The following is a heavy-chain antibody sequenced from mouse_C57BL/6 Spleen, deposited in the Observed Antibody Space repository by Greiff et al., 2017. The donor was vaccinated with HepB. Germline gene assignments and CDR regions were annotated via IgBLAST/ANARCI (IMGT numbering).Heavy chain of an antibody. CDR2: IYPGDGDT. J-gene: IGHJ2*01. D-gene: IGHD1-1*01. Sequence: QVQLQQSGPELVKPGASVKISCKASGYAFSSSWMNWVKQRPGKGLEWIGRIYPGDGDTNYNGKFKGKATLTADKSSSTAYMQLSSLTSEDSAVYFCARYITTPYYFDYCGQGTTLTVSS. CDR1: GYAFSSSW. V-gene: IGHV1-82*01. CDR3: ARYITTPYYFDY.